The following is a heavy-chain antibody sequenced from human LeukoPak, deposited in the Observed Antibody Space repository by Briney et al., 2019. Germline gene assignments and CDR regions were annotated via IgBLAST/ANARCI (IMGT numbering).Heavy chain of an antibody. V-gene: IGHV3-23*01. CDR3: AKATYSSSWYRGFDP. CDR2: ISGSGGST. CDR1: GFTFSSYA. J-gene: IGHJ5*02. Sequence: GGSLRLSCAASGFTFSSYAMSWVRQAPGKGLEWVSAISGSGGSTYHADSVKGRFTISRDNSKNTLYLQMNSLRAEDTAVYYCAKATYSSSWYRGFDPWGQGTLVTVSS. D-gene: IGHD6-13*01.